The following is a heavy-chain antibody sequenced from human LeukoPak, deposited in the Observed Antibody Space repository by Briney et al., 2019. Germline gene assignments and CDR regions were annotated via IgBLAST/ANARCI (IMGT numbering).Heavy chain of an antibody. Sequence: ASVKVSCKASGYTFTGSDMRWVRQAPGQGLEWVGWINPNSGETKFAPKFQGRVTMTRDTSLSTAFMDLGGLRSDDTAVYYCARVLFNSGYDSWGQGSLVTVSS. CDR2: INPNSGET. CDR1: GYTFTGSD. D-gene: IGHD4-23*01. V-gene: IGHV1-2*02. CDR3: ARVLFNSGYDS. J-gene: IGHJ5*01.